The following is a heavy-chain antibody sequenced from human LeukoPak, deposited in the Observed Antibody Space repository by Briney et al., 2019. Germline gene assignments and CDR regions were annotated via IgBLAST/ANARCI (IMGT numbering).Heavy chain of an antibody. CDR2: INPNSGGT. J-gene: IGHJ6*03. CDR1: GYTFTGYY. Sequence: ASVKVSCKASGYTFTGYYMHWVRQAPGQGLEWMGRINPNSGGTNYAQKFQGRVTMTRDTSISTAYMELSRLRSDDTAVYYCAGETGSGVPNMDVWGKGTTVTVSS. CDR3: AGETGSGVPNMDV. V-gene: IGHV1-2*06. D-gene: IGHD7-27*01.